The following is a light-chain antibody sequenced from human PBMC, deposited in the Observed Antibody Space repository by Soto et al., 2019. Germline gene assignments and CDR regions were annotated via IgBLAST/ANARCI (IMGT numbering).Light chain of an antibody. CDR2: DAS. CDR1: HNINRW. V-gene: IGKV1-5*01. J-gene: IGKJ1*01. CDR3: QEYNSYSGT. Sequence: DIQITQSPSIMSASVGDRVTITCRASHNINRWLAGYQQKPGKAPKLLIYDASLLESGVPSRFGGSGSGTEFTLSISSLQPDDFAIYYCQEYNSYSGTFGPGTKVDIK.